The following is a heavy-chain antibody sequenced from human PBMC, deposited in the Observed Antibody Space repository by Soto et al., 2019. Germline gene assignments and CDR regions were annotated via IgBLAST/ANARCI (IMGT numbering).Heavy chain of an antibody. Sequence: SGGSLRLSCAASGFTFSIYDMHWVRQAPGKGLEWVAVISYDGSNKYYRDSVKGRFTISRDNSKNTLYLQMNSLRAEDTAVYYCAKGSYSGSYSDFDYWGQGTLVTVSS. CDR2: ISYDGSNK. J-gene: IGHJ4*02. CDR3: AKGSYSGSYSDFDY. CDR1: GFTFSIYD. D-gene: IGHD1-26*01. V-gene: IGHV3-30*18.